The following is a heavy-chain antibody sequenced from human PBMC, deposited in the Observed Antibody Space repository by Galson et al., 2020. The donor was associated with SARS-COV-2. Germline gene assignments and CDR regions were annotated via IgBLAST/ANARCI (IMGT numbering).Heavy chain of an antibody. CDR3: ARDSGAFMDV. J-gene: IGHJ6*02. D-gene: IGHD1-26*01. Sequence: TGGSLRLSCAASGFTFSSYAMHWVRQAPGKGLEWVAVISYDGSNKYYADSVKRRFTISRDNSKNTLYLQMNSLRAEDTAVYYCARDSGAFMDVWGQGTTVTVSS. CDR2: ISYDGSNK. CDR1: GFTFSSYA. V-gene: IGHV3-30-3*01.